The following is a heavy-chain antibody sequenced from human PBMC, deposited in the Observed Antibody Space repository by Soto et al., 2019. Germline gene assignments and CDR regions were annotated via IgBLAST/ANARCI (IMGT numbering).Heavy chain of an antibody. Sequence: EVQLLESGGDLIQPGGSLRLSCAASGFTFNIYAMTWVRQAPGKGLEWVSAISRYGVITYYADSVEGRFSISRDNSKNTLYLQMNSLRAEDTAVYYCAKDRYLDHDSRGYLFDNWGQGNLVTVSS. CDR1: GFTFNIYA. J-gene: IGHJ4*02. V-gene: IGHV3-23*01. D-gene: IGHD3-22*01. CDR2: ISRYGVIT. CDR3: AKDRYLDHDSRGYLFDN.